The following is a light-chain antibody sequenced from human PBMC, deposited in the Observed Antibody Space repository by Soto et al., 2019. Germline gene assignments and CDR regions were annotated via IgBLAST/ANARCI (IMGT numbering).Light chain of an antibody. Sequence: EIVLTQSPGTLSLSPGERATLSCRVSQSVSNDLAWYQQKPGQSPRLLIYDASNRAAGIPARFSGSGSGTEFTLTISSLQPDDFATYYCQQYNSYRTFGQGTKVDIK. CDR3: QQYNSYRT. CDR2: DAS. CDR1: QSVSND. V-gene: IGKV3-11*01. J-gene: IGKJ1*01.